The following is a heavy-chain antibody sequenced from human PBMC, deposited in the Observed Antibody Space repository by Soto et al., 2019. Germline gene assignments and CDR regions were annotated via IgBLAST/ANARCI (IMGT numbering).Heavy chain of an antibody. CDR2: IWYDGSNK. CDR3: ARGPPSLVVVTPLTY. Sequence: PGGSLRLSCAASGFTFSSYGMHWVRQAPGKGLEWVAVIWYDGSNKYYADSVKGRFTISRDNSKNTLYLQMNSLRAEDTAVYYCARGPPSLVVVTPLTYWGQGTLVTVSS. V-gene: IGHV3-33*01. CDR1: GFTFSSYG. D-gene: IGHD3-22*01. J-gene: IGHJ4*02.